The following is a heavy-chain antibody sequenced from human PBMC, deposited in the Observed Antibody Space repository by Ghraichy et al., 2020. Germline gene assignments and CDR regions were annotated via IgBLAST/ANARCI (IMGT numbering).Heavy chain of an antibody. CDR3: ARAGDCSGGSCYSCDY. CDR2: IYYSWRT. CDR1: DGSINSYY. Sequence: SQTLSLTCIVSDGSINSYYWNWIRQSPGKGLEWIGYIYYSWRTSYNPSLKSRVTMSVDTSKNQFSLKLTSVTAADTAVYYCARAGDCSGGSCYSCDYWGQGILVTVSS. V-gene: IGHV4-59*01. D-gene: IGHD2-15*01. J-gene: IGHJ4*02.